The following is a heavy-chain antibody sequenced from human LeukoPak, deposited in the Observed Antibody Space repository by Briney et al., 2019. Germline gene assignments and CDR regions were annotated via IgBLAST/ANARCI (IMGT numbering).Heavy chain of an antibody. Sequence: GGSLRLSCAASGFTFSDAWMSWVRQPPGKGLEWVSAISNGNTYYADSVRGRFTISRDDSKNMVYLQMNSLRDEDTALYYCVREAGYCASVCLKSDWFDPWGQGTLVTVSS. CDR2: ISNGNT. CDR3: VREAGYCASVCLKSDWFDP. J-gene: IGHJ5*02. D-gene: IGHD2-21*02. V-gene: IGHV3-53*01. CDR1: GFTFSDAW.